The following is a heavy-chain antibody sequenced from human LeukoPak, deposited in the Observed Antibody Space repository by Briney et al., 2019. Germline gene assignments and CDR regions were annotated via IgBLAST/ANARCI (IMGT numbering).Heavy chain of an antibody. D-gene: IGHD3-10*01. J-gene: IGHJ4*02. V-gene: IGHV4-30-4*01. Sequence: SETLSLTCTVSGGSISSGDYYRSWIRQPPGKGLEWIGYIYYSGSTYYNPSLKSRVTISVDTSKNQFSLKLSSVTAADTAVYYCASGGGLWFGEGGNDYWGQGTLVTVSS. CDR2: IYYSGST. CDR1: GGSISSGDYY. CDR3: ASGGGLWFGEGGNDY.